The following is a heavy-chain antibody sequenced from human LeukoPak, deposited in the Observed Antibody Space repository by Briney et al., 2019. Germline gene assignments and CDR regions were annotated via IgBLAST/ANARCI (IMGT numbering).Heavy chain of an antibody. V-gene: IGHV3-7*01. CDR2: INQDGRET. J-gene: IGHJ4*02. CDR3: ARDGVDAGIYFDY. D-gene: IGHD6-13*01. Sequence: PGGSLRLSCGASGFMFSTHWMSWVRQAPGKGLEWVANINQDGRETYYVDSVKGRFTISRDNAQNSLYLQMNSLRAEDTAVYYCARDGVDAGIYFDYWGQGALVTVS. CDR1: GFMFSTHW.